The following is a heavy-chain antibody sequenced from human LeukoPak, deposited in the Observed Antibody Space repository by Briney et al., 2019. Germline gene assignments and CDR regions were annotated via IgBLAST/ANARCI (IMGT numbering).Heavy chain of an antibody. V-gene: IGHV3-53*01. D-gene: IGHD2-15*01. CDR2: IYGGGST. CDR1: GFTVSNSC. J-gene: IGHJ5*02. Sequence: GGSLRLSCAASGFTVSNSCMSWVRQAPGKGLEWVSVIYGGGSTYYADSVKGRFTISRDTSKNTLYLQMNSLRGEDTAVYYCARDPPVVVVAADDNWFDPWGQGTLVTVSS. CDR3: ARDPPVVVVAADDNWFDP.